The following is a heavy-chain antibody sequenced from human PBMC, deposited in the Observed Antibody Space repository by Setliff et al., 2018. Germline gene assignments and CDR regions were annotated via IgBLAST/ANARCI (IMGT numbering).Heavy chain of an antibody. V-gene: IGHV5-51*01. J-gene: IGHJ4*02. CDR2: IYPSDSDI. Sequence: PGESLKISCKGSGYNFINYWIGWVRQMPGKGLEWMGIIYPSDSDIRYSPSFKGQVTISADKSISTAYLQWSSLEASDTAMYYCARLTPMADFDYWGQGTLVTVSS. D-gene: IGHD5-18*01. CDR3: ARLTPMADFDY. CDR1: GYNFINYW.